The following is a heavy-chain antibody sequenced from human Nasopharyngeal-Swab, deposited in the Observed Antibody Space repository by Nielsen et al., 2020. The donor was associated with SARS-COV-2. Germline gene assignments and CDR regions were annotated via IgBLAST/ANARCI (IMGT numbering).Heavy chain of an antibody. Sequence: GGSLRLSCAASGFTFSSYSMNWVRQAPGKGLEWVSYISSSSSTIYYADSVKGRFTISRDNAKNSLYLQMNSLRAEDTAVYYCARRWGYCSSTSCYHYYYYYMDVWGKGTTVTVSS. V-gene: IGHV3-48*04. CDR1: GFTFSSYS. CDR3: ARRWGYCSSTSCYHYYYYYMDV. J-gene: IGHJ6*03. CDR2: ISSSSSTI. D-gene: IGHD2-2*01.